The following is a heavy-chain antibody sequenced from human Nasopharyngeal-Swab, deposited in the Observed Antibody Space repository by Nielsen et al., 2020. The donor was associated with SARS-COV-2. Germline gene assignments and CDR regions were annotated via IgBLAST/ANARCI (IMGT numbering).Heavy chain of an antibody. CDR3: ARAGIAAAGLDY. CDR2: IYYSGST. Sequence: SETLSLTCAVYGGSFSGYYWSWIRQPPGKGLEWIGYIYYSGSTNYNPSLKSRVTISVDTSKNQFSLKLSSVTAADTAVYYCARAGIAAAGLDYWGQGTLVTVSS. CDR1: GGSFSGYY. D-gene: IGHD6-13*01. V-gene: IGHV4-59*01. J-gene: IGHJ4*02.